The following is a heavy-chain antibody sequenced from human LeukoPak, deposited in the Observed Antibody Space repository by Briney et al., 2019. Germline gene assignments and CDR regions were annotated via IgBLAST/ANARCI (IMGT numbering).Heavy chain of an antibody. CDR1: GYSISSGYY. D-gene: IGHD2-2*01. CDR2: IYHSGST. CDR3: ARDSEYCSSTSCYAGRGFDP. Sequence: SETLSLTCTVPGYSISSGYYWGWIRQPPGKGLEWIGSIYHSGSTYYNPSLKSRVTISVDTSKNQFSLKLSSVTAADTAVYYCARDSEYCSSTSCYAGRGFDPWGQGTLVTVSS. V-gene: IGHV4-38-2*02. J-gene: IGHJ5*02.